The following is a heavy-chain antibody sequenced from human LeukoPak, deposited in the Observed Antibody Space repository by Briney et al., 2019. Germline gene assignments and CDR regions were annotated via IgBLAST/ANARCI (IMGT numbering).Heavy chain of an antibody. D-gene: IGHD6-6*01. CDR1: GGTFSSYA. Sequence: SVKVSCKASGGTFSSYAISWVRQAPGQGLEWMGRIIPIFGTANYAQKFQGRVTITTDESTSTAYMELSSLRSEDTAVYYCARGRGAARLGDYWGQGTLVTVSS. J-gene: IGHJ4*02. CDR3: ARGRGAARLGDY. V-gene: IGHV1-69*05. CDR2: IIPIFGTA.